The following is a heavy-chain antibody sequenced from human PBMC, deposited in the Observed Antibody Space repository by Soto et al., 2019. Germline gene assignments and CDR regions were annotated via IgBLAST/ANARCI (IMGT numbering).Heavy chain of an antibody. V-gene: IGHV4-4*07. J-gene: IGHJ5*02. Sequence: SETLSLTCSVSGGTISGYYWTWIRQPAGKGLEWIGRIYSSGNTKYNPSLQSRVTMSLDTSNNQSSLRLTSVTAADTAVYYCARGQRFSDWFDPWGQGTLVTVSS. CDR1: GGTISGYY. D-gene: IGHD3-3*01. CDR2: IYSSGNT. CDR3: ARGQRFSDWFDP.